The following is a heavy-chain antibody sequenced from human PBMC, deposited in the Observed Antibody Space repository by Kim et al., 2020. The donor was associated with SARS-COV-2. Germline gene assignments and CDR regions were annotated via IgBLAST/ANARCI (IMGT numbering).Heavy chain of an antibody. D-gene: IGHD2-15*01. V-gene: IGHV4-38-2*02. CDR3: ARSYPPLRYCSGGSCYSGYDP. CDR1: GYSISSGYY. CDR2: IYHSGST. J-gene: IGHJ5*02. Sequence: SETLSLTCTVSGYSISSGYYWGWIRQPPGKGLEWIGSIYHSGSTYYNPSLKSRVTISVDTSKNQFSLKLSSVTAADTAVYYCARSYPPLRYCSGGSCYSGYDPWGQGTLVTVSS.